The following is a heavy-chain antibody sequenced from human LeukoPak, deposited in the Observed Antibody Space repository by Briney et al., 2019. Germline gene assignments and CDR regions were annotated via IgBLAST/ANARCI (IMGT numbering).Heavy chain of an antibody. CDR2: IWYDGSNK. Sequence: RSGGSLRLSCAASGFTFSSYGMHWVRQAPGKGLEWVAVIWYDGSNKYYADSVKGRFTISRDNSKNTLYLQMNSLRAEDTAVYYCARESGSGTRKELNYWGQGTLVTVSS. D-gene: IGHD3-10*01. V-gene: IGHV3-33*01. J-gene: IGHJ4*02. CDR3: ARESGSGTRKELNY. CDR1: GFTFSSYG.